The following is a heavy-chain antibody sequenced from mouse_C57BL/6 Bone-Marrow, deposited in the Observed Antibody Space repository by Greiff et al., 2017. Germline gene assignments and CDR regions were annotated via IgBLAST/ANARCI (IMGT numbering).Heavy chain of an antibody. CDR3: LFIYDGYYGFAY. D-gene: IGHD2-3*01. CDR2: IYPRSGNT. CDR1: GYTFTSYG. Sequence: QVQLQQSGAELARPGASVKLSCKASGYTFTSYGISWVKQRTGQGLEWIGEIYPRSGNTSYNEKFKGKATLTAYNSSSTAYMELRSLTSEVSAVYFCLFIYDGYYGFAYWGQGTLVTVSA. J-gene: IGHJ3*01. V-gene: IGHV1-81*01.